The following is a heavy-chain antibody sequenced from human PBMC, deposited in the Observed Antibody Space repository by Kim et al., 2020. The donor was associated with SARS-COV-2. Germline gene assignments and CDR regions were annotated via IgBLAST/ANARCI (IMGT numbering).Heavy chain of an antibody. V-gene: IGHV4-39*01. D-gene: IGHD2-2*02. CDR2: VYYTGAT. CDR1: GGSISSSGYY. J-gene: IGHJ5*02. Sequence: SETLSLTCTVSGGSISSSGYYWGWIRQPPGKGLEWIGSVYYTGATYYDPSLKSRVTISLDTSKNQLSLKLSXVTAADTAVYYWARHFRGNSIRFLGLYQXXXWGQGXXVTVSS. CDR3: ARHFRGNSIRFLGLYQXXX.